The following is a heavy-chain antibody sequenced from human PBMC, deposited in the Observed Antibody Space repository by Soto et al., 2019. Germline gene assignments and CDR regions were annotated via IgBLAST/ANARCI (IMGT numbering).Heavy chain of an antibody. J-gene: IGHJ4*01. D-gene: IGHD3-22*01. Sequence: PGGSLRLSCAASGFTFSNAWINWVRQAPGKGLEWVGRIKSKTDGGTTDFAALVKGRFAISRDDSKNMVYLQMNSLKIEDTVIYYCTTDSYFTMIRGRFDFWGHGTLVTV. V-gene: IGHV3-15*07. CDR3: TTDSYFTMIRGRFDF. CDR2: IKSKTDGGTT. CDR1: GFTFSNAW.